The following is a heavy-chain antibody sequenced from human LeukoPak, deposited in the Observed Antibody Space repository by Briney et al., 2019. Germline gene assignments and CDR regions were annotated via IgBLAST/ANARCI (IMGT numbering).Heavy chain of an antibody. V-gene: IGHV4-59*01. J-gene: IGHJ3*02. Sequence: SETLSLTCSVSGVSISSNYWSWIRQPPGKGLEWIGNIYYSGSSNYNPSLKSRVTISVDTSRNQFSLNVNSLTAADTAVYFCARVGWFGQGTFDIWGQGTMVTVSS. CDR1: GVSISSNY. D-gene: IGHD3-10*01. CDR3: ARVGWFGQGTFDI. CDR2: IYYSGSS.